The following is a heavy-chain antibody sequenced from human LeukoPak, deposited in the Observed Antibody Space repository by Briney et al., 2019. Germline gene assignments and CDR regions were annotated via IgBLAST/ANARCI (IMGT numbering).Heavy chain of an antibody. J-gene: IGHJ5*02. CDR2: ISSSSSYI. V-gene: IGHV3-21*01. CDR3: ARDRFVVVPAAILWFDP. Sequence: GGSLRLSCAASGFTFSSYSMNWVRQAPGKGLEWVSSISSSSSYIYYADSVKGRFTISRDNAKNSLYLQMNSLRAEDTAVYYCARDRFVVVPAAILWFDPWGQGTLVTVSS. CDR1: GFTFSSYS. D-gene: IGHD2-2*02.